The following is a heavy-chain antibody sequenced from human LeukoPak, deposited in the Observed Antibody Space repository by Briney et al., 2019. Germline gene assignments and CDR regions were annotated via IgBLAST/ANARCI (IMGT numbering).Heavy chain of an antibody. J-gene: IGHJ6*03. CDR3: AKRAGRTYYYFYYINV. D-gene: IGHD1-14*01. V-gene: IGHV3-23*01. CDR2: ISGSGGTT. CDR1: GFTFSSYA. Sequence: GGSLRLSCAASGFTFSSYAMSWVRQAPGKGLEWVSAISGSGGTTDYADSVKGRFTISRDNSKNTLYLQMNSLRADDTAVYYCAKRAGRTYYYFYYINVWGKGTTVTVSS.